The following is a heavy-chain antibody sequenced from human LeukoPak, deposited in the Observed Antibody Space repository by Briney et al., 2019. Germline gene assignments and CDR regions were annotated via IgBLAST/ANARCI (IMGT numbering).Heavy chain of an antibody. D-gene: IGHD2-2*02. CDR1: GYTFTSYG. CDR3: ARGGVKYSPVVPAAIHPVGDY. Sequence: ASVKVSCKASGYTFTSYGISWVRQAPGQGLEWMGWINTNTGSPTYAQGFTGRFVFSLDTSVSTAYLQISSLKAEDTAVYYCARGGVKYSPVVPAAIHPVGDYWGQGTLVTVSS. V-gene: IGHV7-4-1*02. J-gene: IGHJ4*02. CDR2: INTNTGSP.